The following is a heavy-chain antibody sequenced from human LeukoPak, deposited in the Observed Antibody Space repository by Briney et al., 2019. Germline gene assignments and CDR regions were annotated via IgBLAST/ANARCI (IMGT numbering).Heavy chain of an antibody. CDR1: GFTFSSYS. J-gene: IGHJ6*02. Sequence: GGSLRLSCAASGFTFSSYSMNWVRQAPGKGLEWVSYISSSSSTIYYADAVKGRFTISRDNSKNTLYLQMNSLRAEDTAVYYCARATPSIHYGMDVWGQGTTVTVSS. D-gene: IGHD3-3*02. CDR2: ISSSSSTI. CDR3: ARATPSIHYGMDV. V-gene: IGHV3-48*01.